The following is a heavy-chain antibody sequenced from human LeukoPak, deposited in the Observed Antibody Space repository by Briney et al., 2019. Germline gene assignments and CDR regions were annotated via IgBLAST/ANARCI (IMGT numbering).Heavy chain of an antibody. D-gene: IGHD3-10*01. CDR3: ARGGFYGSGRSTDY. J-gene: IGHJ4*02. CDR1: DRSFRTYF. Sequence: SETLSLTRAVYDRSFRTYFWTWIRQLPGKGLEWIGETTYSENTSNNPSLKSRVTISVDTSKIQFSLKLTSVPAADTGLYYCARGGFYGSGRSTDYWGQGTLVTVSS. CDR2: TTYSENT. V-gene: IGHV4-34*01.